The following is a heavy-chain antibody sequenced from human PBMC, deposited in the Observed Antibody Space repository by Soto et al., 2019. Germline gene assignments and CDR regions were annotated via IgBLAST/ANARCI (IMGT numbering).Heavy chain of an antibody. D-gene: IGHD3-16*01. CDR1: GYSFTNYG. V-gene: IGHV1-18*01. Sequence: ASVKVSSKTSGYSFTNYGRIWVRQAPGQGLECMGWISPYSGNTNHKQQFQVRVTLTTDKSTSTADMELRSLTADDTAVYYCARDWSYANGGLDYWGQGTLVTVSS. J-gene: IGHJ4*02. CDR3: ARDWSYANGGLDY. CDR2: ISPYSGNT.